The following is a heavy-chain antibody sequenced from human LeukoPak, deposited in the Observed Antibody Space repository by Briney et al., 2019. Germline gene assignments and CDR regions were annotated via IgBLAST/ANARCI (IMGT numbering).Heavy chain of an antibody. CDR1: GFTFSSYW. Sequence: GGSLRLSCAASGFTFSSYWMHWVRQAPGKGLVWVSRINSDGSSTSHADSVKGRFTISRDNAKNTLNLQMNSLRAEDTAVYYCARGPYYYDSSGYYFYWGQGTLVTVSS. J-gene: IGHJ4*02. CDR2: INSDGSST. CDR3: ARGPYYYDSSGYYFY. V-gene: IGHV3-74*01. D-gene: IGHD3-22*01.